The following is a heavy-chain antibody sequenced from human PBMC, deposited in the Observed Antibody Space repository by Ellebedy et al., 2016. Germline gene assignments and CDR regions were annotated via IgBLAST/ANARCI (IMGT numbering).Heavy chain of an antibody. D-gene: IGHD1-14*01. CDR1: GFSVTSND. V-gene: IGHV3-53*01. CDR3: VTRHNAAFDF. CDR2: IYGTGTS. Sequence: GESLKISXAVSGFSVTSNDMSWVCQAPGRGLELVPLIYGTGTSYYAESVKGRFTISRDNSKKTLYLQMSGLGAEDTAVYYCVTRHNAAFDFWGQGTMVTVSS. J-gene: IGHJ3*01.